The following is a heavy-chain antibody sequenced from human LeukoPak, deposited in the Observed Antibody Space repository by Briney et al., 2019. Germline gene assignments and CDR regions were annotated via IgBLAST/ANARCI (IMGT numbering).Heavy chain of an antibody. D-gene: IGHD6-19*01. CDR2: ISYDGSNK. CDR1: GFTFSSYG. Sequence: QPGRSLRLSCAASGFTFSSYGMHWVRQAPGKGLEWVAVISYDGSNKYYADSVKGRFTISRDNSKNTLYLQMNSLSTEDTAVYYCAKDGLGSSGWYGDYWGQGTLVTVSS. CDR3: AKDGLGSSGWYGDY. V-gene: IGHV3-30*18. J-gene: IGHJ4*02.